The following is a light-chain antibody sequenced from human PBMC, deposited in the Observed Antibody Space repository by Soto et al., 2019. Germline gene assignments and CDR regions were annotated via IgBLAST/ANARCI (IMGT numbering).Light chain of an antibody. Sequence: EIVLAQSPATLSLSPGERATISCRASQSVGIYLAWYQQKPGQAPRLLIYDASNRATDIPAKFSAGGSGTDFSLTISSLEPEDFAIYYCQQGNNWPLISFGQGTRLEIK. J-gene: IGKJ5*01. CDR2: DAS. V-gene: IGKV3-11*01. CDR1: QSVGIY. CDR3: QQGNNWPLIS.